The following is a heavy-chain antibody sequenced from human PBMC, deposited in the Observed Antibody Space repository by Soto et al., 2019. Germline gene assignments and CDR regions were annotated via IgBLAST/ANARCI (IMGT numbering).Heavy chain of an antibody. V-gene: IGHV4-59*08. CDR3: ARQWGAYGCDY. CDR1: GGSISSYY. Sequence: QVQLQESGPGLVKPSETLSLTCTVSGGSISSYYWSWIRQPPGKGLEWIGYIYYSGSTNYNPSLKSRVTISVATSTDQFSLQLSSVTAADAGVYYRARQWGAYGCDYWGQGTRVTVSS. CDR2: IYYSGST. J-gene: IGHJ4*02. D-gene: IGHD4-17*01.